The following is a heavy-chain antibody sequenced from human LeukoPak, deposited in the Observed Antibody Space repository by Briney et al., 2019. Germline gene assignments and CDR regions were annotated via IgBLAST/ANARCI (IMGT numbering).Heavy chain of an antibody. D-gene: IGHD3-10*01. CDR3: AREGITSYFDY. CDR2: IYYSGST. CDR1: GGSISSYY. J-gene: IGHJ4*02. Sequence: SETLSLTCTVPGGSISSYYWSWIRQPPGKGLEWIGYIYYSGSTNYNPSLKSRVTISVDTSKNQFSLKLSSVTAADTAVYYCAREGITSYFDYWGQGTLVTVSS. V-gene: IGHV4-59*01.